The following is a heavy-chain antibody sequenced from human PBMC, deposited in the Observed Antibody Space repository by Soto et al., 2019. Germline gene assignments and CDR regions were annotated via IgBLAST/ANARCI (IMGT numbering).Heavy chain of an antibody. Sequence: QVQLVQSGAEVKKPGASVKVSCEASGYTFTSYAIHWVRQAPGQRLEWMGWINVGNGNTKYSQKFQGRVTITRDTSASTAYMELSSLRSEDTAVSYCARSVGAALSDYWGQGTLVTVSS. CDR2: INVGNGNT. CDR3: ARSVGAALSDY. CDR1: GYTFTSYA. V-gene: IGHV1-3*01. J-gene: IGHJ4*02. D-gene: IGHD1-26*01.